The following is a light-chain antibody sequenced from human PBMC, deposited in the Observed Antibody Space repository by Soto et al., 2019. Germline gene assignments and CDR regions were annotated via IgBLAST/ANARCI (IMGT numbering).Light chain of an antibody. Sequence: IVVTQSPATLSVSPGEGATLSCRSSQIIDNKLAWYQQKPGQAPRLLIYGASSRDTGIPDRFSGSGSGTDFTLTISRLEPEDFAVYYCQQYGSSPPTWTFGQGTKVDIK. J-gene: IGKJ1*01. CDR3: QQYGSSPPTWT. CDR2: GAS. CDR1: QIIDNK. V-gene: IGKV3-20*01.